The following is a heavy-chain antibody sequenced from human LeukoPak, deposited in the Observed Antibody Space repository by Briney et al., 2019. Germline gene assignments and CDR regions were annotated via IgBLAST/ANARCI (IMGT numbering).Heavy chain of an antibody. CDR2: IIPIFGTA. J-gene: IGHJ5*02. V-gene: IGHV1-69*05. Sequence: VASVKVSCKASGGTFSSYAISWVRQAPGQGLEWMGGIIPIFGTANYAQKFQGRVTITTDESTSTAYMELSSLRSEDTAVYYCARDRILPTTLQYQRGINWFDPWGQGTLVTVSS. CDR1: GGTFSSYA. CDR3: ARDRILPTTLQYQRGINWFDP. D-gene: IGHD2-2*01.